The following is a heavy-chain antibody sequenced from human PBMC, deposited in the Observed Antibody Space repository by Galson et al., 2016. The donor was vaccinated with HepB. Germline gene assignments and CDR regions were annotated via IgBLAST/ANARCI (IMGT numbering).Heavy chain of an antibody. Sequence: SLRLSCAASGFTFSSYYMHWVRQAPGKGLVWVSRITRDESSTSHADYVKGRFTISRDNAKNTLYLQMNSLRAEDTAVYYCARDPSYYSGMDVWGQGTTVTVAS. CDR1: GFTFSSYY. CDR3: ARDPSYYSGMDV. CDR2: ITRDESST. J-gene: IGHJ6*02. V-gene: IGHV3-74*01.